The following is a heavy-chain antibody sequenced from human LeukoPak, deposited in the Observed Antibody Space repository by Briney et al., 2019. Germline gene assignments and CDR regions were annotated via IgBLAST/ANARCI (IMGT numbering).Heavy chain of an antibody. CDR1: GGSISSSSYY. V-gene: IGHV4-39*01. J-gene: IGHJ4*02. CDR3: ASPLIAVADSFDY. CDR2: IYYSGST. Sequence: SETLSLTCTVSGGSISSSSYYWGWIRQPPGKGLEWIGSIYYSGSTYYNPSLKSRVTISVDTSKNQFSLKLSSVTAADTAVYYCASPLIAVADSFDYWGQGTLVTVSS. D-gene: IGHD6-19*01.